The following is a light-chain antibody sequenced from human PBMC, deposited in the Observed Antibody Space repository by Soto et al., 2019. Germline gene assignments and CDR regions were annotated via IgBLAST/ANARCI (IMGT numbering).Light chain of an antibody. J-gene: IGKJ1*01. Sequence: DIQMTQSPCFLSAPVGDRVTITCRASQSIHNYLHWFQQKPGKAPKLLIYGASTRATGLPERFSGSGSGTEFTLTISSLQSEDFAVYYCQQYTNWPKTFGQGTKV. CDR3: QQYTNWPKT. V-gene: IGKV1-39*02. CDR1: QSIHNY. CDR2: GAS.